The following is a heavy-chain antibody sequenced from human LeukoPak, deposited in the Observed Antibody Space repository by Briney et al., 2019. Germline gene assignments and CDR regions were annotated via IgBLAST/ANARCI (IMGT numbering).Heavy chain of an antibody. V-gene: IGHV5-51*01. Sequence: GESLKISCQGSGYRFSNYWIGWARQMPGKGLEWMGVTGFSDTRYNPSFRGQVTISADKSINTAYLQWSSLKASDTAIYYCARLLGTGTPFDYWGQGTLVIVSS. CDR1: GYRFSNYW. CDR3: ARLLGTGTPFDY. D-gene: IGHD3-16*01. J-gene: IGHJ4*02. CDR2: TGFSDT.